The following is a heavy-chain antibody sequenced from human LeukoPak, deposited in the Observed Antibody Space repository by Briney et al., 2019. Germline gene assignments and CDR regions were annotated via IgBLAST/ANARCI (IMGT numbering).Heavy chain of an antibody. CDR3: ARVYNWNDSDY. J-gene: IGHJ4*02. Sequence: GGSLRLSCAASGFTFSSYSMNWVRQAPGKGLEWVSSISSSSSYIYYADSVKGRFTISRNNAKKSLYLQMNSLRAEDTAVYYCARVYNWNDSDYWGQGTLVTVSS. CDR1: GFTFSSYS. V-gene: IGHV3-21*01. CDR2: ISSSSSYI. D-gene: IGHD1-20*01.